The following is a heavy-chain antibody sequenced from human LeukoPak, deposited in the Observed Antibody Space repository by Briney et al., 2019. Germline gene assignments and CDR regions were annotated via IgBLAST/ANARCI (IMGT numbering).Heavy chain of an antibody. CDR2: INPSGGST. CDR3: ASMPSDYYGSGSYYN. D-gene: IGHD3-10*01. CDR1: GYTFTSYY. J-gene: IGHJ4*02. V-gene: IGHV1-46*01. Sequence: ASVKVSCKASGYTFTSYYMHWVRQAPGQGPEWMGIINPSGGSTSYAQKFQGRVTMTRDTSTSTVYMELSSLRSEDTAVYYCASMPSDYYGSGSYYNWGQGTLVTVSS.